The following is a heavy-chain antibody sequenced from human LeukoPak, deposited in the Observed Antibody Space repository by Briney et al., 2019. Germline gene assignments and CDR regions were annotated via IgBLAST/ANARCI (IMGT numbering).Heavy chain of an antibody. CDR1: GFTFSSYA. Sequence: GGSLRLSCAASGFTFSSYAMSWVRQAPGKGLEWVSAISASGGSTNYADSVKGRFTISRDNSKNTLYLQMNSLRAEDTAVYYCAKSSSGWYSFDYWGQGTLVTVPS. CDR3: AKSSSGWYSFDY. V-gene: IGHV3-23*01. J-gene: IGHJ4*02. D-gene: IGHD6-19*01. CDR2: ISASGGST.